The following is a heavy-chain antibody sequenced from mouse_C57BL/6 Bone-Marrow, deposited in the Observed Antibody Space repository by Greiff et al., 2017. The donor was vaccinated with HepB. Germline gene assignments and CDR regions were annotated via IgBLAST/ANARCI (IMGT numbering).Heavy chain of an antibody. CDR2: IWSGGST. D-gene: IGHD1-1*02. J-gene: IGHJ4*01. CDR1: GFSLTSYG. V-gene: IGHV2-4*01. Sequence: QVQLKESGPGLVQPSQSLSITCTVSGFSLTSYGVHWVRQPPGKGLEWLGVIWSGGSTDYYAAFISRLSISKDNSKSQVFFKMNSLQADDTAIYYCAKNGGRYYAMDYWGQGTSVTVSS. CDR3: AKNGGRYYAMDY.